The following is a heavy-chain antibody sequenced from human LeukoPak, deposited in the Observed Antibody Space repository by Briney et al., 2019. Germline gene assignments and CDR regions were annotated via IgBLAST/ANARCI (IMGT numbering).Heavy chain of an antibody. V-gene: IGHV3-30-3*01. Sequence: GGSLRLSCAASGFTFSSYAMHWVRQAPGKGLEWVAVISYDGSNKYYADSVKGRFTISRDNSKNTPYLQMNSLRAEDTAVYYCARDVGYGMDVWGQGTTVTVSS. CDR1: GFTFSSYA. CDR3: ARDVGYGMDV. CDR2: ISYDGSNK. D-gene: IGHD2-15*01. J-gene: IGHJ6*02.